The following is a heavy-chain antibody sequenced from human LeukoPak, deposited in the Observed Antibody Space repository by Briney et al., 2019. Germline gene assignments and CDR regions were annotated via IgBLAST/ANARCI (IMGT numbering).Heavy chain of an antibody. V-gene: IGHV3-48*04. D-gene: IGHD3-16*01. CDR1: GFTFSSYS. Sequence: PGGSLRLSCAASGFTFSSYSMNWVRQAPGKGLEWVSYISSSSTIYYADSVKGRFTISRDNAKNSLYLQMNSLRAEDTAVYYCARADYELRGGYWGQGTLVTVSS. J-gene: IGHJ4*02. CDR3: ARADYELRGGY. CDR2: ISSSSTI.